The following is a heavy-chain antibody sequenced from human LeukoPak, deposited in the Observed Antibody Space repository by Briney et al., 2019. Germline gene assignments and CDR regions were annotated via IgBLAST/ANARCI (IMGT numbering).Heavy chain of an antibody. Sequence: ASVKVSCKASGYPFTSYNINWVRQATGQGLEWMGWMNTNSGNTGYSQNFQGRVTMTRDTSINTTYMELSSLMSEDTAVYYCARGLPKAVFGVVIEDWGQGTLVTVSS. CDR3: ARGLPKAVFGVVIED. CDR2: MNTNSGNT. J-gene: IGHJ4*02. CDR1: GYPFTSYN. V-gene: IGHV1-8*01. D-gene: IGHD3-3*01.